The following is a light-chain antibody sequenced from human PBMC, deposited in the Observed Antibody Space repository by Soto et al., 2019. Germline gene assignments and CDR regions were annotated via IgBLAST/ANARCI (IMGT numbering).Light chain of an antibody. CDR3: SSHTSTSTVV. V-gene: IGLV2-14*01. CDR1: SSDVCGYKY. Sequence: QSALTQPASVSGSPGQSITISCTGTSSDVCGYKYVSWYQQHPGKAPKLMIYDVSDRPSGISSRFSGFKSGNTASLTISGLQADDEADYYCSSHTSTSTVVFGGGTKLTVL. J-gene: IGLJ2*01. CDR2: DVS.